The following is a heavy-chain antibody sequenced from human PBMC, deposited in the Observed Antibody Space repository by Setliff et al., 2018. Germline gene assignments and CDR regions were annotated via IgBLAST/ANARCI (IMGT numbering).Heavy chain of an antibody. CDR2: INHSGST. D-gene: IGHD2-2*01. J-gene: IGHJ5*02. V-gene: IGHV4-34*01. CDR1: SGSFSGYF. Sequence: PSETLSLTCAVYSGSFSGYFWSWIRRPPGKGLEWIGEINHSGSTNYNPSLKSRVTISVDTSKNQFSLKLSSVTAADTAVYYCARGIGGYCSSMSCSNESWPWGQGTLVTVSS. CDR3: ARGIGGYCSSMSCSNESWP.